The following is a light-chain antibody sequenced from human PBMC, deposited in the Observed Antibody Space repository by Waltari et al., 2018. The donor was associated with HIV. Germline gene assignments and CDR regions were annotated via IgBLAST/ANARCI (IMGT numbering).Light chain of an antibody. Sequence: SYELTQPPSVSVSPGQTARITCSGDALPKKYAYWYQQKPGQAPVLMIYKDSERPSGLPERFSASSSGKTGTLTISGVQAEDEADYYCQSADSSNTWVFGGGTKLTVL. CDR1: ALPKKY. J-gene: IGLJ3*02. V-gene: IGLV3-25*03. CDR2: KDS. CDR3: QSADSSNTWV.